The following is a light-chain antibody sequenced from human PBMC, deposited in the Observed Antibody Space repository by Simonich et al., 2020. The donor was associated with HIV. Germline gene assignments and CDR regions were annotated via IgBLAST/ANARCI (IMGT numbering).Light chain of an antibody. CDR2: DVS. Sequence: QSALTQPASVSGSPGQSITISCAGTNSDVGGYNYVSWYQQNPGQAPKLMIYDVSKRPSGVSKRFSGSKSGNTASLTISGLQAEDEADYYCSSYTSSSTDWVFGGGTKLTVL. J-gene: IGLJ3*02. CDR1: NSDVGGYNY. CDR3: SSYTSSSTDWV. V-gene: IGLV2-14*01.